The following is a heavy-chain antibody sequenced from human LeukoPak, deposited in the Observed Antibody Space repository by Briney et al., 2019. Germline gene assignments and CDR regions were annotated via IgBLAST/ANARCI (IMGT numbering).Heavy chain of an antibody. CDR2: ISSSSSYI. CDR3: ARDYDSSSWYEGSWFDP. Sequence: PGGSLRLSCAASGFTFSSYSMNWVRQAPGKGLEWVSSISSSSSYIYYADSVKGRFTISRDNDKNSLYLQMNSLRAEDTAVYYCARDYDSSSWYEGSWFDPWGQGTLVTVSS. D-gene: IGHD6-13*01. J-gene: IGHJ5*02. V-gene: IGHV3-21*01. CDR1: GFTFSSYS.